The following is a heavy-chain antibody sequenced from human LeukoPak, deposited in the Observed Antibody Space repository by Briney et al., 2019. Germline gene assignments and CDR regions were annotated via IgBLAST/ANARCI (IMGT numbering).Heavy chain of an antibody. V-gene: IGHV1-69*04. J-gene: IGHJ4*02. D-gene: IGHD1-1*01. CDR3: ARWPTGTTFDY. CDR1: GGTFSSYA. CDR2: IIPIFGIA. Sequence: SVKVSCKASGGTFSSYAISWVRQAPGQGLEWMGRIIPIFGIANYAQKFQGRVTITADKSTSTAYMELSSLRSEDTAVYYCARWPTGTTFDYWGQGTLVTVSS.